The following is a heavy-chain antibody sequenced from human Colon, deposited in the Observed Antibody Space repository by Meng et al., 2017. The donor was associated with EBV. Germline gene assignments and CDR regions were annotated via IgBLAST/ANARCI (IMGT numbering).Heavy chain of an antibody. CDR3: ASSDCSGGTCYLDC. J-gene: IGHJ4*02. D-gene: IGHD2-15*01. CDR2: INHVGST. Sequence: QVQLQQWGAGLLKPSEPLSLTCTVYGVSFSDSYWTWIRQPPGKGLEWIGEINHVGSTTYSPSLNSRVTLSVDTSKNQFSLKLSSVTAADAAVYYCASSDCSGGTCYLDCWGQGTLVTVSS. CDR1: GVSFSDSY. V-gene: IGHV4-34*01.